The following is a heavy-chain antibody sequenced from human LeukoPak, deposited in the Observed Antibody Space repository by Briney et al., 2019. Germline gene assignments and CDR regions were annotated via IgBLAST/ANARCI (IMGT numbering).Heavy chain of an antibody. V-gene: IGHV3-53*01. CDR1: GFTFSDYY. D-gene: IGHD4/OR15-4a*01. Sequence: GGSLRLSCAASGFTFSDYYMRWVRQAPGKGLEWVSFIYSDNTHYSDSVKGRFTISRDNSKNTLYLQMNSLRAEDTAVYYCARRAGAYSHPYDYWGQGTLVTVSS. CDR2: IYSDNT. J-gene: IGHJ4*02. CDR3: ARRAGAYSHPYDY.